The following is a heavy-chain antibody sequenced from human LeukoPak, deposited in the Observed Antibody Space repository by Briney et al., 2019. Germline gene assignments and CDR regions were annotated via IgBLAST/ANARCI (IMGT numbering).Heavy chain of an antibody. Sequence: PGGSLRLSCAASGFTFSSYAMSWVRQAPGKGLEWVSGISASASGTYYADSVKGRFTISRDKSKNTLFLQMNSLRADDTALYYCARGPGAWPPHFDNWGQGTLVTVSS. V-gene: IGHV3-23*01. J-gene: IGHJ4*02. CDR1: GFTFSSYA. CDR3: ARGPGAWPPHFDN. D-gene: IGHD3-16*01. CDR2: ISASASGT.